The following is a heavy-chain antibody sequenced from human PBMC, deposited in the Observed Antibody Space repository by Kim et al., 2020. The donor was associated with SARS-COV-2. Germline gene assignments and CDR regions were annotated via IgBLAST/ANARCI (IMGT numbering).Heavy chain of an antibody. CDR2: IYPGDSDT. Sequence: GESLKITCKASGYSFTNYWIGWVRQMPGKGLEWMGIIYPGDSDTRYSPSFQGQVTISADKSISTAYLQWSSLKASDTAMYYCASTKISGQNWFDPWGQGTRVTVSS. CDR1: GYSFTNYW. J-gene: IGHJ5*02. D-gene: IGHD2-2*01. V-gene: IGHV5-51*01. CDR3: ASTKISGQNWFDP.